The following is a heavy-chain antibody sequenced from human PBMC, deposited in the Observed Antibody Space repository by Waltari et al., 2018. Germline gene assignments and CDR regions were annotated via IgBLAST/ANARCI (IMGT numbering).Heavy chain of an antibody. CDR1: GFTFSSHG. V-gene: IGHV3-30*03. Sequence: QVPLVESGGGVVQPGRSLRVSCAASGFTFSSHGMHWVRQAPGKGLEWVAVISYDGSNKYYADSVKGRFTISRDNSKNTLYLQMNSLRAEDTAVYYCAPEGLDWGQGTLVTVSS. CDR3: APEGLD. J-gene: IGHJ4*02. CDR2: ISYDGSNK.